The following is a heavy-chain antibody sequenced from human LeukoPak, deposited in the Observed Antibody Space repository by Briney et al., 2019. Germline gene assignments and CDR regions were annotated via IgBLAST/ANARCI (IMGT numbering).Heavy chain of an antibody. CDR1: GGSIGSSSYH. Sequence: PSETLSLTCTVSGGSIGSSSYHWGWIRQPPGKGLEWIGSIFRTGSTNYNPSLKSRVTISVDTSKNQFSLKLSSVTAADTAVYFCARGFRGDNFDYWGQGTLVTVSS. J-gene: IGHJ4*02. CDR2: IFRTGST. D-gene: IGHD7-27*01. CDR3: ARGFRGDNFDY. V-gene: IGHV4-39*07.